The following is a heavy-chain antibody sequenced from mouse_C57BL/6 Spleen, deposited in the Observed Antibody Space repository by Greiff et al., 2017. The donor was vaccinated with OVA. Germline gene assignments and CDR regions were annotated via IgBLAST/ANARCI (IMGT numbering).Heavy chain of an antibody. CDR2: ISSGSSTI. Sequence: VQLKESGGGLVKPGGSLKLSCAASGFTFSDYGMHWVRQAPEKGLEWVAYISSGSSTIYYADTVKGRFTISRDNAKNTLFLQMTSLRSEDTAMYYCARRGYYGSSYVTYYFDYWGQGTTLTVSS. CDR1: GFTFSDYG. J-gene: IGHJ2*01. V-gene: IGHV5-17*01. CDR3: ARRGYYGSSYVTYYFDY. D-gene: IGHD1-1*01.